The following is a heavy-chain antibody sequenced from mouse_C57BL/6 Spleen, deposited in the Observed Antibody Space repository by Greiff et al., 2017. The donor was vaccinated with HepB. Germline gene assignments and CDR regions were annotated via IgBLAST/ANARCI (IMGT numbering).Heavy chain of an antibody. V-gene: IGHV1-7*01. D-gene: IGHD2-4*01. CDR1: GYTFTSYW. CDR2: INPSSGYT. Sequence: QVQLKESGAELAKPGASVKLSCKASGYTFTSYWMHWVKQRPGQGLEWIGYINPSSGYTKYNQKFKDKATLTADKSSSTAYMQLSSLTYEDSAVYYCARSASYYDYDGAYWGQGTLVTVSA. J-gene: IGHJ3*01. CDR3: ARSASYYDYDGAY.